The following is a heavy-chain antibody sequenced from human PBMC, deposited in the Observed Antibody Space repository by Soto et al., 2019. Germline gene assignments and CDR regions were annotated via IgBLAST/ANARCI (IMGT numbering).Heavy chain of an antibody. V-gene: IGHV1-69*06. Sequence: QVQLVQSGAEGKKPGSSVKVSCKASEGTLSSYAISWVRQAPGQGLGGMGGIIPIFGTATYAQKFQGRVTITADKSTSTAYMELSSLRSEDTAVYYCASGDCSSTSCYRGGGYYYYGMDVWGQGTTVTVSS. CDR3: ASGDCSSTSCYRGGGYYYYGMDV. D-gene: IGHD2-2*01. CDR1: EGTLSSYA. J-gene: IGHJ6*02. CDR2: IIPIFGTA.